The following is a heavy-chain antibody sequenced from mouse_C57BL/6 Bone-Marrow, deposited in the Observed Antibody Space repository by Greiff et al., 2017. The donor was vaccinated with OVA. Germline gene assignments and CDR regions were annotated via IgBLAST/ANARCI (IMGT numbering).Heavy chain of an antibody. D-gene: IGHD2-3*01. J-gene: IGHJ4*01. CDR2: IYPRSGNT. Sequence: VQVVESGAELARPGASVKLSCKASGYTFTSYGISWVKQRTGQGLEWIGEIYPRSGNTYYNEKFKGKATLTADKSSSTAYMELRSLTSEDSAVYFCARGGWLLRDYAMDYWGQGTSVTVSS. V-gene: IGHV1-81*01. CDR3: ARGGWLLRDYAMDY. CDR1: GYTFTSYG.